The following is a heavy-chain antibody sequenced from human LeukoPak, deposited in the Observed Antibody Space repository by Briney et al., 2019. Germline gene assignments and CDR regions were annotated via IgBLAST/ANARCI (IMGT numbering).Heavy chain of an antibody. CDR3: ARASATGYCSGGSCYSGGDY. D-gene: IGHD2-15*01. CDR1: GYTFTSYG. J-gene: IGHJ4*02. CDR2: ISAYNGNT. Sequence: ASVKVSCKASGYTFTSYGISWVRQAPGQGLEWMGWISAYNGNTNYAQRLQGSVTMTTDTSTSTAYMELRSLRSDDTAVYYCARASATGYCSGGSCYSGGDYWGQGTLVTVSS. V-gene: IGHV1-18*01.